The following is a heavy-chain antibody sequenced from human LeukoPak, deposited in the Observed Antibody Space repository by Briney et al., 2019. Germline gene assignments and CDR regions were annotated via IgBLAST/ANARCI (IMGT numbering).Heavy chain of an antibody. J-gene: IGHJ4*02. CDR2: INPNSGGT. D-gene: IGHD6-13*01. CDR1: GYTFTGYY. CDR3: AIPIYSSSWYGRGGDFDY. Sequence: ASVKVSCKASGYTFTGYYMHWVRQAPGQGLEWMGWINPNSGGTNYAQKCQGRVTMTRDASISTAYMELSRLRSDDTAVYYCAIPIYSSSWYGRGGDFDYWGQGTLVTVSS. V-gene: IGHV1-2*02.